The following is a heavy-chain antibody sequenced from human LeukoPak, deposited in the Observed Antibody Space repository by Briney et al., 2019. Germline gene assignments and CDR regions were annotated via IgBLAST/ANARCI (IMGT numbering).Heavy chain of an antibody. Sequence: GRSLRLSFVASGFTFSIRGMHWVRQAPGKGLEWVAVIWYDASNKYYADSVKGRFTISRDNSKNTLYLEMSSLRAEDTAVYYCTSFEYWGQGTLVTVSS. CDR2: IWYDASNK. J-gene: IGHJ4*02. CDR1: GFTFSIRG. CDR3: TSFEY. V-gene: IGHV3-33*01.